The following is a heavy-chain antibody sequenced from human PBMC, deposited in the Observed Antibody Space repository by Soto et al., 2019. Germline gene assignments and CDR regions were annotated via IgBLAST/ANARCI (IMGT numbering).Heavy chain of an antibody. V-gene: IGHV4-61*01. CDR2: IFYSGST. J-gene: IGHJ4*02. D-gene: IGHD6-13*01. Sequence: PLVIHPLPCTVSGGSIRSITYYWSWIRQPPAKGLEWIGYIFYSGSTNYNPSLKSRVTISVDTSKNQFSLKLSSVTAADTAVYYCARGYSSSWYNDYWGQGTLVTAPQ. CDR1: GGSIRSITYY. CDR3: ARGYSSSWYNDY.